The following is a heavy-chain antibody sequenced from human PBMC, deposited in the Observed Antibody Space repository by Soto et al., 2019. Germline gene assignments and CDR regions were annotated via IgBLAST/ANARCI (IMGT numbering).Heavy chain of an antibody. CDR3: ARDHRYYYDSSGYYGYFDY. V-gene: IGHV3-33*01. D-gene: IGHD3-22*01. CDR1: GFTFSSYG. J-gene: IGHJ4*02. Sequence: QVQLVESGGGVVQPGRSLRLSCAASGFTFSSYGKHWVRQATDKALEWVAVIWYDGSNKYYADSVKCRFTISRDNSKNTLYLQMNSLRAEDTAVYYRARDHRYYYDSSGYYGYFDYWGQGTLVTVSS. CDR2: IWYDGSNK.